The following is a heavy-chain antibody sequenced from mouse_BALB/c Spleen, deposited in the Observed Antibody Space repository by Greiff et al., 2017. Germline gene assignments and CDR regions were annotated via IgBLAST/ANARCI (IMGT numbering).Heavy chain of an antibody. V-gene: IGHV5-6-5*01. CDR3: AREGLRSWFAY. D-gene: IGHD2-4*01. J-gene: IGHJ3*01. CDR2: ISSGGST. Sequence: DVKLVESGGGLVKPGGSLKLSCAASGFTFSSYAMSWVRQTPEKRLEWVASISSGGSTYYPDSVKGRFTISRDNARNILYLQMSSLRSEDTAMYYCAREGLRSWFAYWGQGTLVTVSA. CDR1: GFTFSSYA.